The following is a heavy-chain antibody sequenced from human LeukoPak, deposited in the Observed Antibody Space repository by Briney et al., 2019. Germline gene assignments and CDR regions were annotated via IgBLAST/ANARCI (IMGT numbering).Heavy chain of an antibody. V-gene: IGHV3-23*01. CDR2: ISRSGVAT. D-gene: IGHD1-26*01. Sequence: PGGSLRLSCAASGFTFTSFAMSWVRQAPGKGLEWVSTISRSGVATYYANSVKGRFTISRDNSKNTLYLQTNSLRAEDTALYYCARVSRSGSLDMHFDIWGQGTMVTVSS. CDR1: GFTFTSFA. CDR3: ARVSRSGSLDMHFDI. J-gene: IGHJ3*02.